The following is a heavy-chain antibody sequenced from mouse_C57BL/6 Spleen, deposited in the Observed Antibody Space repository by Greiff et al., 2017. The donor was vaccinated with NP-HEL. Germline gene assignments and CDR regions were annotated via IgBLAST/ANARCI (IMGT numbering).Heavy chain of an antibody. V-gene: IGHV6-3*01. J-gene: IGHJ1*03. Sequence: DVKLQESGGGLVQPGGSMKLSCVASGFTFSNYWMNWVRQSPEKGLEWVAQIRLKSDNYATHYAESVKGRFTISRDDSKSSVYLQMNNLRAEDTGIYYCWSYWDFDVWGTGTTVTVSS. CDR2: IRLKSDNYAT. CDR1: GFTFSNYW. CDR3: WSYWDFDV.